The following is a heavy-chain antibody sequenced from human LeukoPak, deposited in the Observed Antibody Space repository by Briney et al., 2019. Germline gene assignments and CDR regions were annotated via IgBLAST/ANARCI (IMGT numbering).Heavy chain of an antibody. CDR3: AKRITYYYGSGYGMDV. D-gene: IGHD3-10*01. CDR2: ISYDGSNK. V-gene: IGHV3-30*18. J-gene: IGHJ6*04. Sequence: GGSLRLSCAASGFTFSSYGMHWVRQAPGKGLEWVAVISYDGSNKYYADSVKGRFTISRDNSKNTLYLQMNSLRAEDTVVYYCAKRITYYYGSGYGMDVWGKGTTVTVSS. CDR1: GFTFSSYG.